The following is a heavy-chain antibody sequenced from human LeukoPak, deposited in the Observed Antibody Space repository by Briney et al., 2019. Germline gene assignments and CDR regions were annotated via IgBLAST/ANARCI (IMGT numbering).Heavy chain of an antibody. V-gene: IGHV1-2*02. D-gene: IGHD3-16*02. J-gene: IGHJ5*02. CDR1: GYTFTGYY. CDR3: ARGYDYVWGSYRGYNWFDP. Sequence: ASVKVSCKASGYTFTGYYMHWVRQAPGQGLEWMGWINPNSGGTNYAQKFKGRVTMTRDTSISTAYMELSRLRSDDTAVYYCARGYDYVWGSYRGYNWFDPWGQGTLVTVSS. CDR2: INPNSGGT.